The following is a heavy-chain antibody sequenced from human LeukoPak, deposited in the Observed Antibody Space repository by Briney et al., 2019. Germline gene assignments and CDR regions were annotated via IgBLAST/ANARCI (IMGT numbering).Heavy chain of an antibody. CDR1: GYTFTSYY. Sequence: ASVKVSCKASGYTFTSYYMHWVRQATGQGLEWMGWMNPNSGNTGYAQKFQGRVTMTRNTSISTAYMELSSLRSEDTAVYYCARRMAAVATNYGYWGQGTLVTVSS. CDR2: MNPNSGNT. J-gene: IGHJ4*02. CDR3: ARRMAAVATNYGY. D-gene: IGHD5-12*01. V-gene: IGHV1-8*02.